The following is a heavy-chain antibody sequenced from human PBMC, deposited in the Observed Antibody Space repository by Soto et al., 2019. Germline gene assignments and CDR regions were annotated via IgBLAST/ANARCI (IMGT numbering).Heavy chain of an antibody. CDR2: TIPMFRTP. J-gene: IGHJ6*02. V-gene: IGHV1-69*01. CDR3: ARSLRDRNYYYGMAV. CDR1: GGTFSKYA. Sequence: QVQLVQSGAEMQQPGASVRVSCKASGGTFSKYAFSWVRQAPGQGLEWLGGTIPMFRTPNYAQKFQGRVAISADESTATVYMELSSLRSEDTAVYFCARSLRDRNYYYGMAVWGQGTTVTVSS. D-gene: IGHD3-22*01.